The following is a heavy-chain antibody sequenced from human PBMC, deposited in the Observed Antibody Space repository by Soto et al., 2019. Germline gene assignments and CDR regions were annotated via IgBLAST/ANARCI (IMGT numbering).Heavy chain of an antibody. V-gene: IGHV4-30-4*01. CDR1: GGSISSGDYY. CDR3: ARVRVLMVYDPYYYYGMDV. Sequence: SETLSLTCTVSGGSISSGDYYWSWIRQPPGKGLEWIGYIYYSGSTYYNPSLKSRVTISVDTSKNQFSLKLSSVTAADTAVYYCARVRVLMVYDPYYYYGMDVWGQGTTVTVSS. CDR2: IYYSGST. D-gene: IGHD2-8*01. J-gene: IGHJ6*02.